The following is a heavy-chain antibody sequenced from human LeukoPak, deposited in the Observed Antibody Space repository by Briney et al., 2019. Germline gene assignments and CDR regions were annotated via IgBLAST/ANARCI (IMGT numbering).Heavy chain of an antibody. CDR3: AREGGNYFYMDV. D-gene: IGHD2-15*01. Sequence: GGSLRLSCTASGFTFRSYSMSWVRQAPGKGLEWVSSMSGSSTDIYYGDSVRGRFTISRDNAKNSLHLQMNSLRADDAGVYYCAREGGNYFYMDVWGIGTTVTISS. CDR1: GFTFRSYS. J-gene: IGHJ6*03. V-gene: IGHV3-21*01. CDR2: MSGSSTDI.